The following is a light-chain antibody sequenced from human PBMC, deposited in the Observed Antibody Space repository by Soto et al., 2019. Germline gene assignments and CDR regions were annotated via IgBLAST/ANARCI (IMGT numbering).Light chain of an antibody. CDR2: RNN. CDR1: SSNIGSNY. Sequence: QSVLTQPPSASGTPGQRVTISCSGGSSNIGSNYVYWYQQLPGTAPKLLLYRNNQRPSGVPGRISGSKSGTSVSLAISGLRSDDEADYYCAAWDDSLMGFVFGTGTKLTVL. CDR3: AAWDDSLMGFV. V-gene: IGLV1-47*01. J-gene: IGLJ1*01.